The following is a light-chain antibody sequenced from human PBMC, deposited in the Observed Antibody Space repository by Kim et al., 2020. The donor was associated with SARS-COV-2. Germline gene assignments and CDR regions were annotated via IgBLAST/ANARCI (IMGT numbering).Light chain of an antibody. J-gene: IGKJ4*01. CDR2: WVS. CDR3: MQGTLWPPT. CDR1: QSLLYSDGKTY. Sequence: QASIYCRSSQSLLYSDGKTYLNWYQQRPGQYSRHLIYWVSNRDSRVPDRFCSSGSGNDFTLKISRVEVEDVGGYYCMQGTLWPPTFGGGTKVDIK. V-gene: IGKV2-30*01.